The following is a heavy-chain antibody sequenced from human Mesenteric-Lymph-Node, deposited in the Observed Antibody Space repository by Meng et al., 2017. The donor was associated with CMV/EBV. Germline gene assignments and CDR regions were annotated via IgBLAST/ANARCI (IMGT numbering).Heavy chain of an antibody. Sequence: GGSLRLSCAASGFTFSSYWMHWVRQAPGKGLVWVSRINSDGSSTNYADSVKGRFTISRDNAKNTLYLQMNSLRAEDTAVYYCARVNAGRQPGGYCSGGSCKHYYYNGMDVWGQGTTVTVSS. CDR3: ARVNAGRQPGGYCSGGSCKHYYYNGMDV. CDR1: GFTFSSYW. D-gene: IGHD2-15*01. J-gene: IGHJ6*02. CDR2: INSDGSST. V-gene: IGHV3-74*01.